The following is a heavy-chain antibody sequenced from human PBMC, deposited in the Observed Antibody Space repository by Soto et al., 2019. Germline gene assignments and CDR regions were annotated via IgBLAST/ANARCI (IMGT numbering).Heavy chain of an antibody. J-gene: IGHJ4*02. D-gene: IGHD5-12*01. CDR1: GYTFTGHY. Sequence: QVQLVQSGAEVKESGASVKVSCKTSGYTFTGHYIHWVRQAPGQSPEWVGEIGPKSGDTRYAQKFQGKVTMSKDTSITTVYMELTNLSPDDTAVYYCGRGRSGEIVVFYWGQGTLVTVPS. CDR3: GRGRSGEIVVFY. CDR2: IGPKSGDT. V-gene: IGHV1-2*02.